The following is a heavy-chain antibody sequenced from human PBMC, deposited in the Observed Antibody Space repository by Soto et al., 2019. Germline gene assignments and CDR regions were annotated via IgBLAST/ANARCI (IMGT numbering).Heavy chain of an antibody. CDR3: ASPAMVRVGAFDI. CDR1: GFTFSIYS. V-gene: IGHV3-74*01. D-gene: IGHD5-18*01. Sequence: ELKLVESGGGLVQPGGSLRLSCAASGFTFSIYSRHWLRQAPGKELVWVSRINRDGGSTNYADTVKGRFTISRDSTKNTLYLQMNSLRAEDTAVYYCASPAMVRVGAFDIWCQGTRVTVSS. J-gene: IGHJ3*02. CDR2: INRDGGST.